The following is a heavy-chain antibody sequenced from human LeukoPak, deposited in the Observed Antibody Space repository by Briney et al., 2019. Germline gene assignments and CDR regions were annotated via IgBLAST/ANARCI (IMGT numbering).Heavy chain of an antibody. Sequence: GGSLRLSCAASGFTFSSYWMSWVRQAPGKGLEWVANIKQDGSEKYYVDSVKGRFTISRDNAKNSLYLQMNSLRAEDTAVYYCARDLAYCGGDCSGGDAFDIWGQGTMVTVSS. V-gene: IGHV3-7*01. D-gene: IGHD2-21*01. J-gene: IGHJ3*02. CDR3: ARDLAYCGGDCSGGDAFDI. CDR2: IKQDGSEK. CDR1: GFTFSSYW.